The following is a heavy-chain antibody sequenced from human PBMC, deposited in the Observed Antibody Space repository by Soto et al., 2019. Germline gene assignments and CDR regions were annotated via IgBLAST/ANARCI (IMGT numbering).Heavy chain of an antibody. J-gene: IGHJ4*02. Sequence: QVQLQESGPGLVKPSQTLSLTCTVSGGSISSGGYYWSWIRQHPGKGLEWIGYIYYSGSTYYNPSLKSRVTIPVDTSKNQFSLKLSSVTAAATAVYYCARGPGIMAKIDYWGQGTLVTVSS. D-gene: IGHD3-16*01. V-gene: IGHV4-31*03. CDR2: IYYSGST. CDR1: GGSISSGGYY. CDR3: ARGPGIMAKIDY.